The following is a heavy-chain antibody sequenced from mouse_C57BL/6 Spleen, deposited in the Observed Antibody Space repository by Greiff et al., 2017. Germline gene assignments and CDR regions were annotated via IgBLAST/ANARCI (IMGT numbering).Heavy chain of an antibody. Sequence: VQLQQSGAELVQPGASVQISCKASGYAFSSHWMNRVKQRPGKGLGRIGQFSPGDGDTYYNGKFKSKATLTADKTSSTAYMQLSSLTSEDSAVYFCAILLRRTGFGYWGQGTTLTVCS. CDR1: GYAFSSHW. D-gene: IGHD1-1*01. CDR2: FSPGDGDT. J-gene: IGHJ2*01. V-gene: IGHV1-80*01. CDR3: AILLRRTGFGY.